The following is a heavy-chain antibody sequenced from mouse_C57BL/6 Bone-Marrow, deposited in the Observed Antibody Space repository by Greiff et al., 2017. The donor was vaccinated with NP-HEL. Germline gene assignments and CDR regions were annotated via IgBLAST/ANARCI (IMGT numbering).Heavy chain of an antibody. J-gene: IGHJ4*01. V-gene: IGHV1-81*01. Sequence: QVQLQQSGAELARPGASVKLSCQASGYTFTSYGISWVKQRTGQGLEWIGEIYPRSGNTYYNEKFKGKATLTAVTSASTAYMELSSLTNEDSAVYYCTRGGLYAMDYWGQGTSVTVSS. CDR1: GYTFTSYG. CDR2: IYPRSGNT. CDR3: TRGGLYAMDY.